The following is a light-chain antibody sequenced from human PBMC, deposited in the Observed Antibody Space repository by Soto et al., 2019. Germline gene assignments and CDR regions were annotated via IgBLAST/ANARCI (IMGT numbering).Light chain of an antibody. J-gene: IGKJ5*01. CDR1: QSVSSY. Sequence: EFVLTQSPATLSLSPGERATLSCRASQSVSSYLAWYQQKPGQAPRLLIYDASNRATGIPARFSDTGSGTDFTLTINNLEPEDFAVYYCQVRTNWSIAFGRGTRLETK. V-gene: IGKV3-11*01. CDR2: DAS. CDR3: QVRTNWSIA.